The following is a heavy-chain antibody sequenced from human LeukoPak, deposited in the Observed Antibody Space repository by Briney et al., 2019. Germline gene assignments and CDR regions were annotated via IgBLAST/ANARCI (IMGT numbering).Heavy chain of an antibody. V-gene: IGHV3-23*01. CDR2: ISGSGDTT. CDR3: ARVIGATDTAH. J-gene: IGHJ4*02. D-gene: IGHD6-13*01. Sequence: VSGISGSGDTTYYADSVKGRFTISRDNSKNTLYLQMNSLRAEDTAVYYCARVIGATDTAHWGQGTLVTVSS.